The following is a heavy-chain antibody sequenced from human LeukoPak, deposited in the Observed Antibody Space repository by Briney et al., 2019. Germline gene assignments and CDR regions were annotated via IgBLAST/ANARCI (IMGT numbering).Heavy chain of an antibody. J-gene: IGHJ6*03. V-gene: IGHV6-1*01. CDR2: TYYRSKWYN. Sequence: SQTLSLTCAISGDSVSSNSAAWNWIRQSPSRGLEWLGRTYYRSKWYNDYAVSVESRITINPDTSKNQFSLQLNSVTPEDTAVYYCARGLAAPPPRGDYYYMDVWGKGTTVTVSS. CDR3: ARGLAAPPPRGDYYYMDV. CDR1: GDSVSSNSAA. D-gene: IGHD6-6*01.